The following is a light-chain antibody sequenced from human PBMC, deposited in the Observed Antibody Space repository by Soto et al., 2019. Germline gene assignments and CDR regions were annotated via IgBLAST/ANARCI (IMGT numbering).Light chain of an antibody. V-gene: IGKV1-5*03. CDR3: QQYNSLT. CDR2: KAS. J-gene: IGKJ4*01. CDR1: QSISSW. Sequence: DIQMTQSPSTLSASVGDRVTITCRASQSISSWLAWYQQKPGKAPKLLIYKASSLESGVPSRFSGSGSGTEFTLTISSLQPYDFSTYYCQQYNSLTFGGGPKVEIK.